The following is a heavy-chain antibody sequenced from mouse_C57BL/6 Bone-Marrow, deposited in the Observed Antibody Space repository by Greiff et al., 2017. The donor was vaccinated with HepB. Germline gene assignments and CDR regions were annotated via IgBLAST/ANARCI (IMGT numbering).Heavy chain of an antibody. CDR2: ISYDGSN. CDR1: GYSITSGYY. CDR3: ARARWLLPYFDY. Sequence: EVHLVESGPGLVKPSQSLSLTCSVTGYSITSGYYWNWIRQFPGNKLEWMGYISYDGSNNYNPSLKNRISITRDTSKNQFFLKLNSVTTEDTATYYCARARWLLPYFDYWGQGTTLTVSS. V-gene: IGHV3-6*01. J-gene: IGHJ2*01. D-gene: IGHD2-3*01.